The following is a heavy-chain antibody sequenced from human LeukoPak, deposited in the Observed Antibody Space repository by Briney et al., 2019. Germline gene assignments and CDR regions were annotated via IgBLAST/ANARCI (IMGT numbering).Heavy chain of an antibody. J-gene: IGHJ1*01. CDR2: INPNSGGT. Sequence: GASVKVSCKASGYTFTGYYMHWVRQAPGQGLEWMGWINPNSGGTNYAQKFQGRVTMTRDTSINTAYMELSRLRSDDTAVYYCAREDLYYYDSSGSEYFQHWGQGTLVTASS. CDR1: GYTFTGYY. V-gene: IGHV1-2*02. CDR3: AREDLYYYDSSGSEYFQH. D-gene: IGHD3-22*01.